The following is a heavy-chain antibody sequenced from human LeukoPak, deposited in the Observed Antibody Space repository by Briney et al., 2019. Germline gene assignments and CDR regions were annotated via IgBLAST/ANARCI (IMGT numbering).Heavy chain of an antibody. D-gene: IGHD6-13*01. J-gene: IGHJ4*02. Sequence: SQTLSLTCAVSGGSISSGGYSWSWIRQPPGKGLEWIGYIYHSGSTYYNPSLKSRVTISVDTSKNQFSLKLSSVTAADTAVYYCARDTAAAGVDYWGQGTLVTVSS. CDR3: ARDTAAAGVDY. V-gene: IGHV4-30-2*01. CDR2: IYHSGST. CDR1: GGSISSGGYS.